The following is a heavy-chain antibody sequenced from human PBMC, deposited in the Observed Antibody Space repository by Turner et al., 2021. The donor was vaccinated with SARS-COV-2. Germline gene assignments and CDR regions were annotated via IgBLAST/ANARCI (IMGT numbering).Heavy chain of an antibody. CDR1: GFDFNHYG. Sequence: VQLVESGGGVVQPGTSMSISCAASGFDFNHYGIQWVRQAPGKGLEWVAHISPGGGERYYPDSVKGRFTISRDDSRNTVFLQMNTLTAGDTAVYYCARDSDGSGCLSSLDVWGQGTLVTVSS. CDR3: ARDSDGSGCLSSLDV. V-gene: IGHV3-33*02. J-gene: IGHJ4*02. D-gene: IGHD3-22*01. CDR2: ISPGGGER.